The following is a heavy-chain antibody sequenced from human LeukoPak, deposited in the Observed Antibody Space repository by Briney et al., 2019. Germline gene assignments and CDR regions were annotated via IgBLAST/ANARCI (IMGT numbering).Heavy chain of an antibody. D-gene: IGHD2-21*01. V-gene: IGHV3-21*01. CDR1: GFTLTLYS. Sequence: GGSLRLSSTASGFTLTLYSTNWVRQGPGKGMEWVSSISTKYIYYSDSVKGRFTISRDNAKTSVSLQMNSLRADDTAVYYCARYSATCGTVDYWGQGTLVTVSS. CDR3: ARYSATCGTVDY. J-gene: IGHJ4*02. CDR2: ISTKYI.